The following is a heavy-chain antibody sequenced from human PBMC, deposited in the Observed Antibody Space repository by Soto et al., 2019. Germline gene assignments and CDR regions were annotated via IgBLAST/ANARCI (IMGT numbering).Heavy chain of an antibody. CDR1: GGTFSSYA. CDR3: AGEGSMVREHVPYGMDV. CDR2: IIPIFGTA. V-gene: IGHV1-69*13. D-gene: IGHD3-10*01. Sequence: ASVKVSCKASGGTFSSYAISWVRQAPGQGLEWMGGIIPIFGTANYAQKFQGRVTITAEESTGTAYMGLGSLGSEETAVYYCAGEGSMVREHVPYGMDVWGQGTTVTVSS. J-gene: IGHJ6*02.